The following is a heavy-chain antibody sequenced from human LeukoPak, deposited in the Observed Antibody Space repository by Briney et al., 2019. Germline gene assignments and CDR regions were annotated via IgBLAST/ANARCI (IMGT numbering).Heavy chain of an antibody. CDR2: INSDGSSS. Sequence: GGSLRLSCAASGFTFSSYWMHWVRQAPGKGLVWVSRINSDGSSSSYADSVKGRFTISGDNAENTPYLQMNSLRAEDTAVYYCARDLVAVAGTGWFDPWGQGTLVTVSS. D-gene: IGHD6-19*01. V-gene: IGHV3-74*01. J-gene: IGHJ5*02. CDR1: GFTFSSYW. CDR3: ARDLVAVAGTGWFDP.